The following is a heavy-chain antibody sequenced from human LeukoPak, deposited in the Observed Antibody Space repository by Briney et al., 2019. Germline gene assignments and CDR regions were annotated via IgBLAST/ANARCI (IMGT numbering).Heavy chain of an antibody. Sequence: GGPRSLSCEASGLTFGDTWWNWVRQVPGQGLEWVANIKQDGSEKFYVASVKGRFTISRDNGKSSLYLQMNSLRAEDTALYYCATSYDMGWLIGYWGQGTLVTVSS. CDR1: GLTFGDTW. J-gene: IGHJ4*02. CDR2: IKQDGSEK. CDR3: ATSYDMGWLIGY. D-gene: IGHD3/OR15-3a*01. V-gene: IGHV3-7*03.